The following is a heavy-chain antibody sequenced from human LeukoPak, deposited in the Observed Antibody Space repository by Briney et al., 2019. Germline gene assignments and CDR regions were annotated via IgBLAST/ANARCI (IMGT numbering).Heavy chain of an antibody. CDR2: IIPILGIA. J-gene: IGHJ4*02. Sequence: SVKVSCKASGGTFSSYAISWVRQAPGQGLEWMGRIIPILGIANYAQKFQGRVTITADKSTSTAYVELSSLRSEDTAVYYCARLVYYDSSGYRDYWGQGTLVTVSS. D-gene: IGHD3-22*01. CDR3: ARLVYYDSSGYRDY. CDR1: GGTFSSYA. V-gene: IGHV1-69*04.